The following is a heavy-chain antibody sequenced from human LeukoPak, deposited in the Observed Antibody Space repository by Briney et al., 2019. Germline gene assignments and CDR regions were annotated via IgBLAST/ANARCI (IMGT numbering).Heavy chain of an antibody. CDR2: IYYSGST. CDR3: ARDRRIAAPVGYYYYGMDV. J-gene: IGHJ6*02. D-gene: IGHD6-13*01. CDR1: GGSISSYY. Sequence: PSETLSLTCTVSGGSISSYYWSWIRQPPGKGLEWIGYIYYSGSTNYNPSLKSRVTISVDTSKNQFSLKLSSVTAADTAVYYCARDRRIAAPVGYYYYGMDVWGRGTTVTVSS. V-gene: IGHV4-59*01.